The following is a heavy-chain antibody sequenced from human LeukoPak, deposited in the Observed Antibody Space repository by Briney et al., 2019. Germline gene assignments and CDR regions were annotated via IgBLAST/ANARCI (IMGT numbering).Heavy chain of an antibody. J-gene: IGHJ6*02. CDR3: ARGRLNYDILTGYYRSGYGMDV. CDR1: GGSFSGYY. D-gene: IGHD3-9*01. CDR2: INHSGST. V-gene: IGHV4-34*01. Sequence: SETLSLTCAVYGGSFSGYYWSWIRQPPGKGLKWIGEINHSGSTNYNPSLKSRVTISVDTSKNQFSLKLSSVTAADTAVYYCARGRLNYDILTGYYRSGYGMDVWGQGTTVTVSS.